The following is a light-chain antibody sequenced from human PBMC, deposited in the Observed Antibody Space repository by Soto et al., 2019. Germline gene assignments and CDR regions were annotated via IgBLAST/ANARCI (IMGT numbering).Light chain of an antibody. J-gene: IGLJ2*01. Sequence: QSALTQPASVSGSPGQSITISCTGTSSDVGGYNYVSWYQQHPGKAPKLMIYDVSNRPSGVSNHFSGSKSGNTASLTISGFQAEDEADYYCSSYTSSSTVVFGGGTKLTVL. CDR1: SSDVGGYNY. CDR3: SSYTSSSTVV. V-gene: IGLV2-14*01. CDR2: DVS.